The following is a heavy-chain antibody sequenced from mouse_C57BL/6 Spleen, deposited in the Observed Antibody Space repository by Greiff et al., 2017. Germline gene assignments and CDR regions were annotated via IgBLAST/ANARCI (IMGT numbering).Heavy chain of an antibody. CDR1: GFTFSDYG. J-gene: IGHJ2*01. V-gene: IGHV5-17*01. CDR2: ISSGSSTI. CDR3: ARRTAQARGYYFDY. D-gene: IGHD3-2*02. Sequence: EVQVVESGGGLVKPGGSLKLSCAASGFTFSDYGMHWVRQAPEKGLEWVAYISSGSSTIYYADTVKGRFTISRDNAKNTLFLQMTSLRSEDTAMYYCARRTAQARGYYFDYWGQGTTLTVSS.